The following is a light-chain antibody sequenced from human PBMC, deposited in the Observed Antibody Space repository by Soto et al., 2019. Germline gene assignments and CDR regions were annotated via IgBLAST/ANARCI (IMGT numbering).Light chain of an antibody. Sequence: DIQMTQSPSSLSASVGDRVTITCRASQGISNYLAWYQQKPGKVPKLLLYAASTLQSGVPSRFSGSGSWTDFTLTISSLQPEDVATYYCQKYNSALGWTFGQGTKVEIK. CDR3: QKYNSALGWT. J-gene: IGKJ1*01. CDR2: AAS. V-gene: IGKV1-27*01. CDR1: QGISNY.